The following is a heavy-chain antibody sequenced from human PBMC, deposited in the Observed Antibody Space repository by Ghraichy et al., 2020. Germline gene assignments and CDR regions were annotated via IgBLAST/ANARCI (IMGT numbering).Heavy chain of an antibody. V-gene: IGHV3-15*01. Sequence: GGSLRLSCAASGFTFSNAWMSWVRQAPGKGLEWVCRIKSKTDGGTTDYAAPVKGRFTISRDDSKNTLYLQMNSLKTEDTAVYYCTTVPWLDDYYYYYGNDVWGQGTTVTVFS. J-gene: IGHJ6*02. CDR1: GFTFSNAW. CDR2: IKSKTDGGTT. D-gene: IGHD6-19*01. CDR3: TTVPWLDDYYYYYGNDV.